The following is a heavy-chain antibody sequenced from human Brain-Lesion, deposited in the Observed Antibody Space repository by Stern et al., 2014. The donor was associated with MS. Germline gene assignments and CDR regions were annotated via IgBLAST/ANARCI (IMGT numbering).Heavy chain of an antibody. V-gene: IGHV4-59*01. CDR1: YDSISSYY. CDR2: INYRRNP. J-gene: IGHJ4*02. D-gene: IGHD3-22*01. CDR3: ARAFSDYHDSTPGY. Sequence: VQLVESGPGLVKPSETLSLTCTVSYDSISSYYWTWLRQPPGTGLEWIGYINYRRNPNYNPALKSRVTISVDTSKNQFSLKLTSVTAADTAVYYCARAFSDYHDSTPGYWGQGTLVTVSS.